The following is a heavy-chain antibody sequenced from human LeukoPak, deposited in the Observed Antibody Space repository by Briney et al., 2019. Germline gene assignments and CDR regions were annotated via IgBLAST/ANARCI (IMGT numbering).Heavy chain of an antibody. D-gene: IGHD2-15*01. CDR2: IYYSGST. CDR3: ARWFCSGACYYMDV. Sequence: SETLSLTCTVSGGSITSYYRSWIRQPPGKGLEYIGHIYYSGSTAYNPSLRSRATISVDTSKNQFSLKLNSVSAADTAMYFCARWFCSGACYYMDVWGKGTTVTVSS. J-gene: IGHJ6*03. CDR1: GGSITSYY. V-gene: IGHV4-59*01.